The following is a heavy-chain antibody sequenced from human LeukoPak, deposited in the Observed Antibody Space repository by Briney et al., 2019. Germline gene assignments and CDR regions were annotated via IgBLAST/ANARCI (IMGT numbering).Heavy chain of an antibody. V-gene: IGHV3-48*01. J-gene: IGHJ4*02. D-gene: IGHD3-22*01. CDR3: AKPGDSSGYYPSPFDY. CDR1: GFTFSSYS. CDR2: ISSIRSTI. Sequence: GGSLRLSCAVSGFTFSSYSMSWVRQAPGKGLEWVSYISSIRSTIYYADSVKGRFTISRDNAKNSLYLQMNSLRAEDTAVYYCAKPGDSSGYYPSPFDYWGQGTLVTVSS.